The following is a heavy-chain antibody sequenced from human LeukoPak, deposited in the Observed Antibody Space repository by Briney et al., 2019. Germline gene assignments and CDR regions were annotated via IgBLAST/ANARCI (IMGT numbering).Heavy chain of an antibody. D-gene: IGHD3-16*01. V-gene: IGHV4-39*01. CDR2: IYYSGST. J-gene: IGHJ4*02. CDR1: GGSISSYY. Sequence: PSETLSLTCTVSGGSISSYYWSWIRQPPGKGLEWIGSIYYSGSTYYNPSLKSRVTISVDTSKNQFSLKLSSVTAAGTAVYYCARPRGVRFGIDYWGQGTLVTVSS. CDR3: ARPRGVRFGIDY.